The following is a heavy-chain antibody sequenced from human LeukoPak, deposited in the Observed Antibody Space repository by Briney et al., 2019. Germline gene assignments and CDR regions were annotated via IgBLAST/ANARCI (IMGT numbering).Heavy chain of an antibody. D-gene: IGHD6-19*01. V-gene: IGHV1-2*02. CDR1: GYTFTGDY. Sequence: ASVKVSCKASGYTFTGDYIHWVRQAPGQGLEWMGWINPNSGGTNYAQKFQGRVTLTRDTSISTAYMELSRLRSDDTAVYYCARYPPRKAVAGDYWGQGTLVTVSS. J-gene: IGHJ4*02. CDR2: INPNSGGT. CDR3: ARYPPRKAVAGDY.